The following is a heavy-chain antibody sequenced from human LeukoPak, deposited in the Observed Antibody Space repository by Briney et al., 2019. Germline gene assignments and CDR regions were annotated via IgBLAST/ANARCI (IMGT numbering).Heavy chain of an antibody. CDR2: IYHSGST. Sequence: PSETLSLTCAVSGGSISSSNWWSWVRQPPGKGLEWIGEIYHSGSTNYNPSLKSRVTISVDKSKNQFSLKLSSVTAADTAVYYCARGPQRSSSWPLDYWGQGTLVTVSS. D-gene: IGHD6-13*01. J-gene: IGHJ4*02. CDR1: GGSISSSNW. CDR3: ARGPQRSSSWPLDY. V-gene: IGHV4-4*02.